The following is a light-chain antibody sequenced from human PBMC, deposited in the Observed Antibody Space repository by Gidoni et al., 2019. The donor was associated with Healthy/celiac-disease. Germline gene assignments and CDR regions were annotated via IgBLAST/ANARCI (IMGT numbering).Light chain of an antibody. CDR3: QQYYSFPKT. V-gene: IGKV1D-8*01. Sequence: LWMTQSPSLLSASTRDRVTISCRMSQVISSYLACYQQKPGKAPELLIYAASTLQSGVPSRFSGSGSGTDFTINISCLQSEDFATYYCQQYYSFPKTFGQXTKVEIK. J-gene: IGKJ1*01. CDR1: QVISSY. CDR2: AAS.